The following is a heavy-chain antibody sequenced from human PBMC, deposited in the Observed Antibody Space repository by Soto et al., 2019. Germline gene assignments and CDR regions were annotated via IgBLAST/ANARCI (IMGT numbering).Heavy chain of an antibody. J-gene: IGHJ4*02. CDR1: GFIFSRYS. Sequence: PGGSVRLSCAVSGFIFSRYSMNWVRQAPGKGLEWVSSIGTSGSYIYDTDSVKGRFTISRDNTKDSLYLQMNSLRAEDTAIYYCARGSAFIGLDYWGQGTPVTVSS. D-gene: IGHD1-26*01. V-gene: IGHV3-21*01. CDR2: IGTSGSYI. CDR3: ARGSAFIGLDY.